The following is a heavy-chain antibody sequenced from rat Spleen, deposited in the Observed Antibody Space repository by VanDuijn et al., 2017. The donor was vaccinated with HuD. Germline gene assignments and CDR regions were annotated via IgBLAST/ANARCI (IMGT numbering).Heavy chain of an antibody. D-gene: IGHD1-2*01. Sequence: EVQLVESGGGLVQPGRSLKLSCAASEFTFSDYYMAWVRQAPTKGLEWVATIIYDASATYYRDSVKGRFTLSRDNAKSTLYLQMGSLRSEDTATYFCARRDFSSFIYAFFDYWGQGVMVTVSS. CDR3: ARRDFSSFIYAFFDY. CDR2: IIYDASAT. J-gene: IGHJ2*01. V-gene: IGHV5-7*01. CDR1: EFTFSDYY.